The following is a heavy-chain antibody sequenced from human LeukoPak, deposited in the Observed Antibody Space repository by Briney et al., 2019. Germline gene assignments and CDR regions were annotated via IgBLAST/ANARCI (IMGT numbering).Heavy chain of an antibody. J-gene: IGHJ4*02. CDR2: IRYDGSNK. V-gene: IGHV3-30*02. CDR3: AKDLSSSWYVRFDY. CDR1: GFTFSSYG. D-gene: IGHD6-13*01. Sequence: GGSLRLSCAASGFTFSSYGMHWVRQAPGKGLDGVAFIRYDGSNKYYADSVKGRFTISRDNSKNTLYLQMNSLRAEDTAVYYCAKDLSSSWYVRFDYWGQGTLVTVSS.